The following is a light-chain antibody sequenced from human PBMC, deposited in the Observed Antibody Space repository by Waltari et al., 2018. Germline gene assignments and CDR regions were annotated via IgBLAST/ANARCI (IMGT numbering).Light chain of an antibody. CDR2: YDS. CDR3: QVWDSSSDYWV. J-gene: IGLJ3*02. Sequence: SYVLTQPPSVSVAPGKTARITCGGNKIGSKSVHWYQQKPGQAPVLVIYYDSDRPSGIPERFSGSNSGNTATLTISRVEAGDEADYYCQVWDSSSDYWVFGGGTKLTVL. V-gene: IGLV3-21*04. CDR1: KIGSKS.